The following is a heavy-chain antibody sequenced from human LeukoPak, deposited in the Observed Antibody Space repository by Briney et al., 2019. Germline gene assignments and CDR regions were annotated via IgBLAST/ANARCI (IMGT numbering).Heavy chain of an antibody. J-gene: IGHJ3*02. V-gene: IGHV1-18*01. CDR2: ISAHNGNT. CDR3: ARGSAIFGVADAFDI. Sequence: ASVKVSCKASGYTFTSYGISWVRQAPGQGLEWMGWISAHNGNTNYAQQLQGRVTMTTDTSTSTAYMEVRGLRSDDTAVYYCARGSAIFGVADAFDIWGQGTMITVSS. CDR1: GYTFTSYG. D-gene: IGHD3-3*01.